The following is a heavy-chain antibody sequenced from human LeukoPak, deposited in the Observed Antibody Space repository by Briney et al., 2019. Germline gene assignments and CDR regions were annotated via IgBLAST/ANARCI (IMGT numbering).Heavy chain of an antibody. V-gene: IGHV4-38-2*02. CDR3: ARRANSGSTKGAFDI. Sequence: SETLSLTCTVSGYSISSGYYWGWIRQPPGKGLEWIGSIYHSGSTYYNPSLKSRVTISVDTSKNQFSLKLNSVTAADTAVYYCARRANSGSTKGAFDIWGQGTMVTVSS. CDR2: IYHSGST. CDR1: GYSISSGYY. D-gene: IGHD1-26*01. J-gene: IGHJ3*02.